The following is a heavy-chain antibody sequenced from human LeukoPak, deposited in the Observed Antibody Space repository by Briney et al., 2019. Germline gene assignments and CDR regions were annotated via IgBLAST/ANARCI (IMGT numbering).Heavy chain of an antibody. J-gene: IGHJ3*02. CDR1: GGSITNYY. Sequence: SETLSLTCTVSGGSITNYYWSWIRQPPGKGLEWMGYIYYTGSTNYNPSLRSRVTISVDTSKNQLSLKLTSVTAADTAVYYCARHNSGSYYGAFDIWGQGTMVTVSS. D-gene: IGHD1-26*01. CDR2: IYYTGST. CDR3: ARHNSGSYYGAFDI. V-gene: IGHV4-59*08.